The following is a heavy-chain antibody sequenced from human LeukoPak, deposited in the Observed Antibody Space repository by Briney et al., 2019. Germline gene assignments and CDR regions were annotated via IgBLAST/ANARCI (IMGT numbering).Heavy chain of an antibody. CDR1: GYSISSGYY. J-gene: IGHJ4*02. V-gene: IGHV4-38-2*02. D-gene: IGHD6-19*01. CDR3: ARAVGSGVASDY. Sequence: PSETLSLTCTVSGYSISSGYYWGWIRQPPGKGLEWIGNIYHSGNTYYNPSLKSRVTVSVDMSKNQVSLKLSSVTAADTAVYYCARAVGSGVASDYWGQGTLVTVSS. CDR2: IYHSGNT.